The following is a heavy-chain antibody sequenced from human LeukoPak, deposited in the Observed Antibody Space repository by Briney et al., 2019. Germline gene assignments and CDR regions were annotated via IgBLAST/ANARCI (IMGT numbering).Heavy chain of an antibody. J-gene: IGHJ4*02. D-gene: IGHD6-13*01. CDR2: IYYSGST. CDR1: GGSISSGDYY. V-gene: IGHV4-30-4*08. CDR3: AGTVAQQQLAYYFDY. Sequence: PSQTLSLTCTVSGGSISSGDYYWSWIRQPPGKGLEWIGYIYYSGSTYYNPSLKSRVTISVDTSKNQFSLKLSSVTAADTAVYYCAGTVAQQQLAYYFDYWGQGTLVSVSS.